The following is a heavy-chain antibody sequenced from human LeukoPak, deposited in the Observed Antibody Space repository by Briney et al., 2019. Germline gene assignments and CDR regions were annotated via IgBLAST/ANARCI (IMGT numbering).Heavy chain of an antibody. CDR3: AKDHYWSIDY. V-gene: IGHV3-74*01. CDR2: IKGDGIST. D-gene: IGHD3-3*01. Sequence: GGSLRLSCAASGFDFSSNWMHWVRHAPGQGLVCVSRIKGDGISTNYADSVKGRFTISRDIAKNTLYLQMNSLRAEDTGVYYCAKDHYWSIDYWGRGTLVTVSS. J-gene: IGHJ4*02. CDR1: GFDFSSNW.